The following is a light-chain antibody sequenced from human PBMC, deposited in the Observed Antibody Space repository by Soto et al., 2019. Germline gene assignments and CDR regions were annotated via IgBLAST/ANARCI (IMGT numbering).Light chain of an antibody. CDR2: EAS. CDR1: QSLLHITGETF. J-gene: IGKJ5*01. Sequence: DVAMSQTPVSLSVAPGHPASISCQSSQSLLHITGETFLFWYLQKPGQSPQLLIYEASTRVSGVPDRFSGSGSGTDFTLEISRVETDDVGIYYCMQSTQLPPTFGQGTRLEIK. V-gene: IGKV2D-29*02. CDR3: MQSTQLPPT.